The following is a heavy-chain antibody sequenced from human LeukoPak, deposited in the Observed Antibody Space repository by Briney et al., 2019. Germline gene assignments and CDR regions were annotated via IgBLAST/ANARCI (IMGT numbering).Heavy chain of an antibody. CDR3: ARDSTILRPHNASDI. J-gene: IGHJ3*02. D-gene: IGHD5-12*01. CDR1: GYTFTGYY. Sequence: ASVKVSCKASGYTFTGYYMHWVRQAPGQGLEWMGWINPNSGGTNYAQKFQGRVTMTRDTSISTAYMELSRLRSDDTAVYYCARDSTILRPHNASDIWGQGTMVTVSS. V-gene: IGHV1-2*02. CDR2: INPNSGGT.